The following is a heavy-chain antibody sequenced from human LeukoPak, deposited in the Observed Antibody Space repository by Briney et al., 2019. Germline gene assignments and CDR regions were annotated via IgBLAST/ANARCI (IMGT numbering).Heavy chain of an antibody. CDR3: ARGGNSGWRTPNDDY. Sequence: GASVKVSCKASGYTFTRYGITWVRQAPGQGLEWMGWISAYSGNTNYAQKLQGRVTMTTDTSTSTAYMELRSLRSDDTAVYYCARGGNSGWRTPNDDYWGQGTLVTVSS. D-gene: IGHD6-19*01. V-gene: IGHV1-18*01. J-gene: IGHJ4*02. CDR1: GYTFTRYG. CDR2: ISAYSGNT.